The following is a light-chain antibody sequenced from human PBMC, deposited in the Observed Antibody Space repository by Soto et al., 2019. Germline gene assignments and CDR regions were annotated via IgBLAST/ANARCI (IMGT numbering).Light chain of an antibody. CDR3: QQYEVWPPIT. Sequence: EVLLTQSPAALSVSPGETATLSCRASHSVVDNLAWYQQRPGQAPRLLIYRATSRATGVPARFSGSGTGTEFTLTIRSLQSEDFAVYYCQQYEVWPPITLCPGTRLEIK. CDR1: HSVVDN. J-gene: IGKJ5*01. CDR2: RAT. V-gene: IGKV3-15*01.